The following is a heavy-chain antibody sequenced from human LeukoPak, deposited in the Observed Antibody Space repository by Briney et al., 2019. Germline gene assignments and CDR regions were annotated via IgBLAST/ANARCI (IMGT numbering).Heavy chain of an antibody. V-gene: IGHV3-23*01. Sequence: GGSLRLSCAASGFTFSSYAMSWVRQAPGKGLEWVSAISGSGGSTYYADSVKGRFAISRDNSKKTLYLQMNSLRAEDTAVYYCAKRGSKDYFDYWGQGTLVTVSS. J-gene: IGHJ4*02. D-gene: IGHD3-10*01. CDR3: AKRGSKDYFDY. CDR2: ISGSGGST. CDR1: GFTFSSYA.